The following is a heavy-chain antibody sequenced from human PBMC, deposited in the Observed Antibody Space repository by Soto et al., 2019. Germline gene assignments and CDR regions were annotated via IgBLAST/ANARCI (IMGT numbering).Heavy chain of an antibody. CDR1: GFTFSSYS. V-gene: IGHV3-21*01. D-gene: IGHD5-18*01. J-gene: IGHJ6*02. CDR2: ISSSSSYI. CDR3: ARDLGDTDMYYYYYGMVV. Sequence: GGSLRLSCAASGFTFSSYSMNWVRQAPGKGLEWVSSISSSSSYIYYADSVKGRFTISRDNAKNSLYLQMNSLRAEDTAVYYCARDLGDTDMYYYYYGMVVWGQGTTVTVS.